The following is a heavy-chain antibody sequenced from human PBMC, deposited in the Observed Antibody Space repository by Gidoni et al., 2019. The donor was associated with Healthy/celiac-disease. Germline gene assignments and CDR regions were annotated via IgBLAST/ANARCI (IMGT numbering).Heavy chain of an antibody. J-gene: IGHJ4*02. Sequence: EVQLVESGGGLVQPGRSLRLSCAASGFTFDDYAMHWVRQAPGKGLEWVSGISWNSGSIGYADSVKGRFTISRDNAKNSLYLQMNSLRAEDTALYYCAKDSRYTLAAAGPSLGYWGQGTLVTVSS. V-gene: IGHV3-9*01. CDR3: AKDSRYTLAAAGPSLGY. CDR1: GFTFDDYA. D-gene: IGHD6-13*01. CDR2: ISWNSGSI.